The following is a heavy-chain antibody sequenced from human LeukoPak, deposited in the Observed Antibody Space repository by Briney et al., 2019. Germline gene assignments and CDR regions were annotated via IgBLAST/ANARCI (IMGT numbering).Heavy chain of an antibody. J-gene: IGHJ3*02. V-gene: IGHV3-53*04. Sequence: PGGSLRLSCTASGFAVSSNYMSWVRQAPGKGLEWVSVIYSTSNAYFADSVKGRFTMPGHSSKNTLYLQMNSLRPEDTAVYYCARGTTLTTRGFDIWGQGTMVTVSS. D-gene: IGHD4-17*01. CDR1: GFAVSSNY. CDR2: IYSTSNA. CDR3: ARGTTLTTRGFDI.